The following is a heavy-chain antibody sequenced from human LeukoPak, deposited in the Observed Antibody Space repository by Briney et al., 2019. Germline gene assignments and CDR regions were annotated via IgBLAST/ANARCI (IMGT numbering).Heavy chain of an antibody. Sequence: PGGSLRLSCAASAFTFSSYWMSWVRQAPGKGLEWVANIKQDGSEKYYVDSVKGRFTISRDNAKNSLYLQMNSLRAEDTAVYYCARGGSSTLLWFGELLWGWFDPWGQGTLVTVSS. CDR3: ARGGSSTLLWFGELLWGWFDP. CDR2: IKQDGSEK. J-gene: IGHJ5*02. CDR1: AFTFSSYW. V-gene: IGHV3-7*01. D-gene: IGHD3-10*01.